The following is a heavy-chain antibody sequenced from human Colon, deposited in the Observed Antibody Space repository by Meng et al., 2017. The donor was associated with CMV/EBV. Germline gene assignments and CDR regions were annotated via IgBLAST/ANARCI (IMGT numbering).Heavy chain of an antibody. CDR1: GYTFTANH. Sequence: VDLLQSGTEVKKPGASVNVSCKTSGYTFTANHLHWVRQAPGQGLEWMGWIYPQDGGTYFAQKFQDRVTLTRDTSITTAYMELSGLTSDDTAIYYCVRESWYFDFWGEGTLVTVSS. V-gene: IGHV1-2*02. CDR2: IYPQDGGT. D-gene: IGHD6-13*01. CDR3: VRESWYFDF. J-gene: IGHJ4*02.